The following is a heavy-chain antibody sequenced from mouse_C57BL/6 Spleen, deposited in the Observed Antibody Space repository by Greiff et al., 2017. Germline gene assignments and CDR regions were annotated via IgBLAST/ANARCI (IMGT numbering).Heavy chain of an antibody. V-gene: IGHV1-42*01. J-gene: IGHJ2*01. Sequence: VQLQQSGPELVKPGASVKISCKASGYSFTGYYMNWVKQSPEKSLEWIGEINPSTGGTNYNQKFKAKATLTVDKSSSTAYMQLKSLTSEYSAVEYWARSPDYGYWGQGITLTVSS. CDR2: INPSTGGT. CDR1: GYSFTGYY. CDR3: ARSPDYGY.